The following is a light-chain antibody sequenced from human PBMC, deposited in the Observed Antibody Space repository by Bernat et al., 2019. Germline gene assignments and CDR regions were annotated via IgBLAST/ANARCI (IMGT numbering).Light chain of an antibody. CDR2: GAS. CDR3: QQLDQFPIT. Sequence: DIQLTQSPSFLSASVGDRVTITCRASQVIGTYLAWYHQKPGKAPHLLIYGASTLQSGVPSRFSGSGSRTEFTLTISSLQPEDSATYYCQQLDQFPITFGQGTRLEIQ. J-gene: IGKJ5*01. CDR1: QVIGTY. V-gene: IGKV1-9*01.